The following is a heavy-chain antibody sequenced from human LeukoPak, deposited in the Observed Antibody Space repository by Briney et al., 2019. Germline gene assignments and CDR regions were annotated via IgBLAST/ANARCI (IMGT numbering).Heavy chain of an antibody. V-gene: IGHV3-21*01. CDR2: ISSSSSYI. CDR1: GFTFSSYS. D-gene: IGHD2-2*01. Sequence: GGSLRLSCAASGFTFSSYSMNWVRQAPGKGLEWVSSISSSSSYIYYADSVKGRFTISRDNAKNSLYLQMNSLRAEDTAVYYCARATAEYQLFFYFDYWGQGTLVTVSS. J-gene: IGHJ4*02. CDR3: ARATAEYQLFFYFDY.